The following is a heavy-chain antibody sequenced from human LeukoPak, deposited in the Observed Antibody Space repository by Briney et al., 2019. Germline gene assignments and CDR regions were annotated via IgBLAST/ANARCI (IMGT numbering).Heavy chain of an antibody. J-gene: IGHJ3*02. CDR2: LSSSGSAF. D-gene: IGHD3-22*01. CDR1: GFTFRRYE. V-gene: IGHV3-48*03. Sequence: GGSLRLSCEDFGFTFRRYEMNWVRQAPGKGLEWIAYLSSSGSAFSYADSVKGRFTISRDNAKNSLYLQMNSLRADDTAVYYCARGKPSYYYDSSAYFYYGAFDIWGQGTMVTVSS. CDR3: ARGKPSYYYDSSAYFYYGAFDI.